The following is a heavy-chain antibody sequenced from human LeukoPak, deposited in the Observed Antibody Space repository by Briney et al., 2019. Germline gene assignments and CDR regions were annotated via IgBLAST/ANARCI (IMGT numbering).Heavy chain of an antibody. J-gene: IGHJ3*02. D-gene: IGHD2-2*01. CDR1: GFTFSSYG. Sequence: PGGSLRLSCAASGFTFSSYGMHWVRQAPGKGLEWVAFIRYDGSNKYYADSVKGRFTISRDNSKHTLYLQMNSLRAEDTAVYYCAKDFGLGYCSSTSCSAGAFDIWGQGTMVTVSS. CDR3: AKDFGLGYCSSTSCSAGAFDI. CDR2: IRYDGSNK. V-gene: IGHV3-30*02.